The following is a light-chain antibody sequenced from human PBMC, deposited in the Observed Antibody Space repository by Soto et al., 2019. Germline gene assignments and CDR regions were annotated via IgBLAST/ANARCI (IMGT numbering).Light chain of an antibody. CDR2: ATN. Sequence: QTVVTQEPSFSVSPGGTVTLTCGLSSGSVSTTYHPSWYQQTPGQAPRTLIYATNSRSPGVPDRFSGSILGNKAALTITGAQADDESDYYCVIYINGARVFGGGTKVTVL. CDR1: SGSVSTTYH. CDR3: VIYINGARV. V-gene: IGLV8-61*01. J-gene: IGLJ3*02.